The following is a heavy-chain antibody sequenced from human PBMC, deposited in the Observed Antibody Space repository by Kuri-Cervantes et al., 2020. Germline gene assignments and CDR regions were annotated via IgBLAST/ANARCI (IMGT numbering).Heavy chain of an antibody. Sequence: ASVKVSCKESGYTSTSYYMHWVRQAPGQGLEWMGIINPSGDSTNFAEKFQGRVTITRDTSASTAYMELSSLRSEDTAVYYCARGLSGPYYFDYWGQGTLVTVSS. V-gene: IGHV1-46*01. J-gene: IGHJ4*02. CDR3: ARGLSGPYYFDY. CDR2: INPSGDST. D-gene: IGHD5-12*01. CDR1: GYTSTSYY.